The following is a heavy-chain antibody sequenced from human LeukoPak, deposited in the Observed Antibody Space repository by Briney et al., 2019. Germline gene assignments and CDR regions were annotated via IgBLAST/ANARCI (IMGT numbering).Heavy chain of an antibody. CDR2: IWYDGSNK. J-gene: IGHJ5*02. V-gene: IGHV3-33*01. Sequence: PGGSLRLSCAASGFTFSSYGMHWVRQAPGKGLEWVAVIWYDGSNKYYADSVKGRFTISRDNSKNTLYLQMNSLKASDTAMYYCARHANYGRVPNNWFDPWGQGTLVTVSS. CDR3: ARHANYGRVPNNWFDP. CDR1: GFTFSSYG. D-gene: IGHD4/OR15-4a*01.